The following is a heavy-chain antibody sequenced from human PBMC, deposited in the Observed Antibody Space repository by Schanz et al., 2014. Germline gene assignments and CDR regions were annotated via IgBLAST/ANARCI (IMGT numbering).Heavy chain of an antibody. J-gene: IGHJ6*02. CDR1: GFNFSDYA. D-gene: IGHD3-10*01. Sequence: EVHLLESGGGLVPPGGSLRLSCAASGFNFSDYAMCWVRQAPGKGLEWVSAISGGGGTTYYTDSVKGRFTIARDKSKSTINLQMNSLQAEDSAVYYCAKDGPGGSGSYSADGGMDVWGQGTTXTVSS. CDR3: AKDGPGGSGSYSADGGMDV. V-gene: IGHV3-23*01. CDR2: ISGGGGTT.